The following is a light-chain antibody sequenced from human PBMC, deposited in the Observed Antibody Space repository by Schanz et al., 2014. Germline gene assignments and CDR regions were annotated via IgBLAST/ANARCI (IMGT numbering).Light chain of an antibody. CDR2: NSD. V-gene: IGLV1-40*01. CDR3: SSYAGSNNYEV. CDR1: SSNIGAGYD. Sequence: QSVLTQPPSVSGAPGQRVIISCTGSSSNIGAGYDVHWYQQFPGTAPKLLIHNSDQRPSGVPDRFSGSKSGITASLTVSGLQAEDEADYYCSSYAGSNNYEVFGTGTKLTVL. J-gene: IGLJ1*01.